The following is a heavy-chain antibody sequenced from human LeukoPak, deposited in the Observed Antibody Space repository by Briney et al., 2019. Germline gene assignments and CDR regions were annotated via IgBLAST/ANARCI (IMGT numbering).Heavy chain of an antibody. CDR3: ARSRHDFWSGSTGFLDV. Sequence: SETLSLTCSASGDSISSDYWSWIRQPPGKGLEWIGEINYSGSTNYNPSLKSRVTISVDTSKNQFSLKLSSVTAADTAVYYCARSRHDFWSGSTGFLDVWGKGTTVTVSS. J-gene: IGHJ6*04. V-gene: IGHV4-59*01. D-gene: IGHD3-3*01. CDR1: GDSISSDY. CDR2: INYSGST.